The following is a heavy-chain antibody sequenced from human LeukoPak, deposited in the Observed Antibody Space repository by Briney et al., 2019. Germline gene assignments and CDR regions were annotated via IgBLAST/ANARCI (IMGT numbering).Heavy chain of an antibody. CDR1: TFTFSSST. CDR2: ISSSSSYI. J-gene: IGHJ4*02. CDR3: AREYNSPNRFDY. Sequence: GGSLILSCAASTFTFSSSTMNWVRQAPGKGLEWVSSISSSSSYINYADSVKGRFTISRDNAKNSLYLQMNSLRAEDTAVYYCAREYNSPNRFDYWGQGTLVTVSS. V-gene: IGHV3-21*01. D-gene: IGHD1-20*01.